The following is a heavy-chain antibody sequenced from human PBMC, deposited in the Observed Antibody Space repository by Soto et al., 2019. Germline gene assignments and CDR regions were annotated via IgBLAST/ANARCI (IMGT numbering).Heavy chain of an antibody. J-gene: IGHJ5*02. CDR1: GGSISSYY. Sequence: SETLSLTCTVSGGSISSYYWSWIRQPPGKGLEWIGYIYYSGSTNYNPSLKIRVTISVDTSKNQVSLKLSSVPAAETAVFYCAGGFVGPTQPADPWGKGTLVTVSS. V-gene: IGHV4-59*01. D-gene: IGHD3-10*01. CDR2: IYYSGST. CDR3: AGGFVGPTQPADP.